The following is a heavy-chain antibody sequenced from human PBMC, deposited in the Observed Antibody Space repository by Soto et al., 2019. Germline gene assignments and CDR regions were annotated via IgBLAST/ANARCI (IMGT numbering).Heavy chain of an antibody. CDR2: IIPIFGTA. J-gene: IGHJ6*02. Sequence: SVKVSCKASGGTFSSYAISCVRQAPGQGLEWMGGIIPIFGTANYAQKFQGRVTITADKSTSTAYMELSSLRSEDTAVYYCARGEEITIFGVVIIRGMDVWGQGTTVTVSS. CDR1: GGTFSSYA. D-gene: IGHD3-3*01. V-gene: IGHV1-69*06. CDR3: ARGEEITIFGVVIIRGMDV.